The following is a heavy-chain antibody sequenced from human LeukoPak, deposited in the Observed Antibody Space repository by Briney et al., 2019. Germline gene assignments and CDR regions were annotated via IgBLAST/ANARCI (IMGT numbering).Heavy chain of an antibody. Sequence: ASVKVSCKASGYTFTSYDINWVRQATGQGLEWMGWMNPNSGNTGYAQKFQGRVTVTRNTSISTAYMELSSLRSEDTAVYYCAADLGYYYDSSGYRSGDYWGQGTLVTVSS. D-gene: IGHD3-22*01. J-gene: IGHJ4*02. CDR1: GYTFTSYD. V-gene: IGHV1-8*01. CDR3: AADLGYYYDSSGYRSGDY. CDR2: MNPNSGNT.